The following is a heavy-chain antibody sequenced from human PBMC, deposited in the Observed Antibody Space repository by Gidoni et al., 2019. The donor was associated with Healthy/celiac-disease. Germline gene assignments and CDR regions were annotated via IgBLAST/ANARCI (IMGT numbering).Heavy chain of an antibody. Sequence: QVQLVQSGAEVKKPGASVKVYCKASGYTFTSYGISWVRQAPGQGLEWMGGISAYNGNTNYAQKLQGRVTMTTDTSTSTAYMELRSLRSDDTAVYYCARDLIPLTYSSSWVVFDYWGQGTLVTVSS. CDR1: GYTFTSYG. J-gene: IGHJ4*02. V-gene: IGHV1-18*01. CDR2: ISAYNGNT. D-gene: IGHD6-13*01. CDR3: ARDLIPLTYSSSWVVFDY.